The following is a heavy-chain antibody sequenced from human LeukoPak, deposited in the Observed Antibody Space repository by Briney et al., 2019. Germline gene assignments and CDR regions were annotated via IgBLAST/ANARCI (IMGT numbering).Heavy chain of an antibody. D-gene: IGHD6-13*01. CDR3: ARPAHSRTWGTHEFDY. Sequence: GASVKVSRKASGGTFSSYAISWVRQAPGQGLEWMGGIIPIFGTANYAQKFQGRVTMTRDTSTSTVYMELSSLRSEDTAVYYCARPAHSRTWGTHEFDYWGQGTLVTVSS. J-gene: IGHJ4*02. V-gene: IGHV1-69*05. CDR1: GGTFSSYA. CDR2: IIPIFGTA.